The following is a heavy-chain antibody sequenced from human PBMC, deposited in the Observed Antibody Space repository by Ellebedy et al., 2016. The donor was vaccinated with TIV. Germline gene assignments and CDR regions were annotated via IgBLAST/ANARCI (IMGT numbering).Heavy chain of an antibody. Sequence: GESLKISCSASGFIFNGYGMHWVRPAPGKGLEWVASIWYDGISKNYEDAVKGRFAISRDNSKNTVFLEMSSLRPEDTAVYYCARTAGYDALDTWGQGTMVIVSS. CDR1: GFIFNGYG. V-gene: IGHV3-33*01. CDR2: IWYDGISK. D-gene: IGHD3-9*01. CDR3: ARTAGYDALDT. J-gene: IGHJ3*02.